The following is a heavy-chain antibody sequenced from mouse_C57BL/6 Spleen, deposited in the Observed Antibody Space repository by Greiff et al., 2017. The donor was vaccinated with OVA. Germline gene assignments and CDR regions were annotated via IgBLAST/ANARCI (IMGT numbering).Heavy chain of an antibody. J-gene: IGHJ2*01. CDR1: GFTFSSYA. Sequence: EVKVVESGGGLVKPGGSLKLSCAASGFTFSSYAMSWVRQTPEKRLEWVATISDGGSYTYYPDNVKGRFTISRDNAKNNLYLQLSHLKSEDTAMYYCARYSTGYYFDYWGQGTTLTVSS. D-gene: IGHD3-2*02. V-gene: IGHV5-4*03. CDR2: ISDGGSYT. CDR3: ARYSTGYYFDY.